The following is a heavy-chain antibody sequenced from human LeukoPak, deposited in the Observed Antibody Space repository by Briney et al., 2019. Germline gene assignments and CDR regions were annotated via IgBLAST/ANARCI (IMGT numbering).Heavy chain of an antibody. CDR2: INSDGSHT. Sequence: GGSLRLSCVASGFTFGSYWMHWVRQAPGKGLVWVSHINSDGSHTTYADSVKGRFTISRDNAKNTLYLQMNSLRAEDTAVYYCARENSGHYDYWGQGTLATVSS. CDR1: GFTFGSYW. D-gene: IGHD3-22*01. J-gene: IGHJ4*02. V-gene: IGHV3-74*01. CDR3: ARENSGHYDY.